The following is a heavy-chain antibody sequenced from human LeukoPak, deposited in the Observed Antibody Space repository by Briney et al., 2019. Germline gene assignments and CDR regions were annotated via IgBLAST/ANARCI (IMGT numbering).Heavy chain of an antibody. CDR2: IYYNGST. J-gene: IGHJ4*02. CDR1: GGSISSGDYY. D-gene: IGHD6-13*01. CDR3: ARVGATSSSWYYFDY. Sequence: SQTLSLTCTVSGGSISSGDYYWSCIRQPPGKGLEWIGYIYYNGSTYYNPSLKSRVTISVDTSKNQFSLKLSSVTAADTAVYYCARVGATSSSWYYFDYWGQGTLVTVSS. V-gene: IGHV4-30-4*01.